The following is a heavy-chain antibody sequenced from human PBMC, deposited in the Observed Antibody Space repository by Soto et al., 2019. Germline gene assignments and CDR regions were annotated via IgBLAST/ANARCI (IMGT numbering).Heavy chain of an antibody. CDR3: AKDHIVVVTAIMDY. CDR2: ISGSGGST. V-gene: IGHV3-23*01. CDR1: GFTFSSYA. D-gene: IGHD2-21*02. J-gene: IGHJ4*02. Sequence: GGSLRLSCAASGFTFSSYAMSWVRQAPGKGLEWVSAISGSGGSTYYADSVKGRFTISRDNSKNTLYLQMNSLRAEDTAVYYCAKDHIVVVTAIMDYWGQGTLVTASS.